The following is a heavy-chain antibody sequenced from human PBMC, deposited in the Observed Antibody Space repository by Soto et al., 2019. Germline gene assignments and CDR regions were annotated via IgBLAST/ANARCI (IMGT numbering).Heavy chain of an antibody. D-gene: IGHD7-27*01. V-gene: IGHV4-34*01. Sequence: SSETLSLTCAVYGGSFSGYDWSWIRQPPGKGLEWIGEINHSGSTNHNPSLKSRVTISVDTSKNQFSLKLSSVTAADTAVYYCARGWGRIFDYWGQGTLVTVSS. CDR3: ARGWGRIFDY. CDR2: INHSGST. CDR1: GGSFSGYD. J-gene: IGHJ4*02.